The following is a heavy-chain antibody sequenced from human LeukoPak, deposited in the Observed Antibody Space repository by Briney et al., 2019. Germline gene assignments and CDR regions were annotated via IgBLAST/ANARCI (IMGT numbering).Heavy chain of an antibody. J-gene: IGHJ4*02. CDR2: INHSGRI. Sequence: SETLSLTCAVYGGSFSGHYWSFIRQTPGKGLEWIGEINHSGRINYNPSLMGRVTISVDTSKNQFSLKLSSVTAADTAVYYCARGHYDSGGYYYGIRAYYFDYWGQGTLVTVSS. V-gene: IGHV4-34*01. D-gene: IGHD3-22*01. CDR3: ARGHYDSGGYYYGIRAYYFDY. CDR1: GGSFSGHY.